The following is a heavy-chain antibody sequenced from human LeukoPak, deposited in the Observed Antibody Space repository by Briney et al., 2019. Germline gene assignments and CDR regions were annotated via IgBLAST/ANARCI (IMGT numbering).Heavy chain of an antibody. CDR1: GGSFSGYY. CDR2: INHSGGT. CDR3: ARGGGSVPY. Sequence: PSETLSLTCAVYGGSFSGYYWSWIRQPPGKGLEWIGEINHSGGTNYNPSLKSRVTISVDTSKNQFSLKLSSVTAADTAVYYCARGGGSVPYWGQGTLVTVSS. D-gene: IGHD2-2*01. J-gene: IGHJ4*02. V-gene: IGHV4-34*01.